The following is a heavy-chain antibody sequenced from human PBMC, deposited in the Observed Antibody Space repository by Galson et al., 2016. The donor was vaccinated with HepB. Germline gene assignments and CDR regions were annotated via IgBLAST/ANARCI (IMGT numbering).Heavy chain of an antibody. CDR2: IRGNGDST. Sequence: SLRLSCAASGFTFRSFALHWVRQAPGKGLEFVSGIRGNGDSTYYGNSVKDRFTISRDNSKNTLYLQMGSLRAEDTSVYYCARVLGGPGSPFDIWGQGTMVTVSS. CDR1: GFTFRSFA. V-gene: IGHV3-64*01. J-gene: IGHJ3*02. D-gene: IGHD3-10*01. CDR3: ARVLGGPGSPFDI.